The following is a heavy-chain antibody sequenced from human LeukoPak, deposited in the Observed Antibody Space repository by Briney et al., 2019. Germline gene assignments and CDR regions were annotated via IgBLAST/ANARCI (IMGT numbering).Heavy chain of an antibody. CDR1: GFTFSSYG. CDR2: IRYDGSNK. Sequence: GGSLRLSCAASGFTFSSYGMHWVRQAPGKGLEWVAFIRYDGSNKYYADSVKGRFTISRDNSKNTLYLQMNSLRAEDTAVYYCAKDLSKGLLYRRGMYYFDYWGQGTLVTVSS. J-gene: IGHJ4*02. V-gene: IGHV3-30*02. CDR3: AKDLSKGLLYRRGMYYFDY. D-gene: IGHD3-10*01.